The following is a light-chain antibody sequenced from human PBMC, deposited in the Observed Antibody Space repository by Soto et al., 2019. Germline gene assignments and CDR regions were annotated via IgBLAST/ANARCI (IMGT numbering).Light chain of an antibody. CDR1: TSNIGSNY. CDR3: AAWDDRLNAWV. J-gene: IGLJ3*02. Sequence: QSVLTQPPSASGTPGQGVTISCSGSTSNIGSNYVYWYQQLPGTAPKLLIYRNNQRPSGVPDRFSGSKSGTSASLAISGLRSDDEADYYCAAWDDRLNAWVIGGGTQLTVL. CDR2: RNN. V-gene: IGLV1-47*01.